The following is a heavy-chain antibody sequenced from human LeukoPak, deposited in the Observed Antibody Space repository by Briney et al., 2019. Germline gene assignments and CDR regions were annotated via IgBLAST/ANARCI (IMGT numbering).Heavy chain of an antibody. CDR3: AKSPTYYYGSGEGFLDP. CDR1: GFTFDDYA. Sequence: PGGSLRLSCAASGFTFDDYAMHWVRQAPGKGLEWVSGISWNSGSIGYADSVRGRFTISRDNAKNSLYLQINSLRAEDTALYYCAKSPTYYYGSGEGFLDPWGQGTLVTVSS. CDR2: ISWNSGSI. D-gene: IGHD3-10*01. V-gene: IGHV3-9*01. J-gene: IGHJ5*02.